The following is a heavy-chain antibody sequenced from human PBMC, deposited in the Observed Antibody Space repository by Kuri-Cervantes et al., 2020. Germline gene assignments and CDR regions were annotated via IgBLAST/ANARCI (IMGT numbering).Heavy chain of an antibody. CDR3: TAETGERYCSGGSCEPEANWFDP. Sequence: GSLRLSCAVYGGSFSGYYWSWIRQPPGKGLEWIGENNHSGSTNYNPSLKSRVSISVDTSKNQFSLKLSSVTAADTAVYYCTAETGERYCSGGSCEPEANWFDPWGQGTLVTVSS. CDR1: GGSFSGYY. V-gene: IGHV4-34*01. D-gene: IGHD2-15*01. CDR2: NNHSGST. J-gene: IGHJ5*02.